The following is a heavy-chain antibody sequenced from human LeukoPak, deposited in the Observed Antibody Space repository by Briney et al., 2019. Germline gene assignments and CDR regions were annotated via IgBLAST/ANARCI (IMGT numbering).Heavy chain of an antibody. Sequence: GGSLRLSCAASGFTFNGYWMSWVRQAPGKGLEWVANIKQDGSEKYYVDSVRGRLTISRDNAKNSLYLQMNSLRAEDTAVYYCARERARYWFDPWGQGTLVTVSS. CDR3: ARERARYWFDP. CDR2: IKQDGSEK. J-gene: IGHJ5*02. CDR1: GFTFNGYW. D-gene: IGHD6-6*01. V-gene: IGHV3-7*01.